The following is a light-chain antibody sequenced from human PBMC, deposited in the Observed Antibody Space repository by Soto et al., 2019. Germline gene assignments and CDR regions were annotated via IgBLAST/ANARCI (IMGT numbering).Light chain of an antibody. CDR2: GSS. Sequence: IAMTPSSATLSVSPGDGAPLSCRASLTVNTTLAWYQQKPSQAPRLLLYGSSARATGSPARFSGSGSGTDFTLTISSIEPEDLAFYYCQQRSNWPPVITFGQGTRLEIK. J-gene: IGKJ5*01. CDR1: LTVNTT. V-gene: IGKV3-15*01. CDR3: QQRSNWPPVIT.